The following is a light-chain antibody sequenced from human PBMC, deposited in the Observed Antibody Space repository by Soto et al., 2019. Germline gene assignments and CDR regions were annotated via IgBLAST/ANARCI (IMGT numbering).Light chain of an antibody. CDR2: EVS. J-gene: IGLJ1*01. CDR1: SSDVGGYNF. CDR3: ISYTVSRSYV. V-gene: IGLV2-14*01. Sequence: QSALTQPASVSGSPGQSITITCTGTSSDVGGYNFVSWYQQHPGKAPKLMIYEVSNWPSGVSNRFSGSKSGNTASLTISGLQAEDEADYYCISYTVSRSYVFGTGTKLTVL.